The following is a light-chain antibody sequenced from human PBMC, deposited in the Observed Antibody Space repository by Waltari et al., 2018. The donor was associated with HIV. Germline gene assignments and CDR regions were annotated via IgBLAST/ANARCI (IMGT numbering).Light chain of an antibody. Sequence: NFMLTQPHSVSESPGKTVTISCTGSSGSLGTNYVQWYQQRPGSATTTVIYEDNRRPSGVPDRFSGSIDSSSNSASLTISGLKTEDEADYYCQSYDSTNHVVFGGGTKLTVL. CDR2: EDN. CDR1: SGSLGTNY. CDR3: QSYDSTNHVV. V-gene: IGLV6-57*02. J-gene: IGLJ2*01.